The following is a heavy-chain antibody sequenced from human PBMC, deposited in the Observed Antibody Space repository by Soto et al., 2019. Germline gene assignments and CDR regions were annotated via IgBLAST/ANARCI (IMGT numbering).Heavy chain of an antibody. J-gene: IGHJ6*02. CDR1: GYTFTSYY. CDR3: ASQQTVVPAMKGGYYYGMDV. CDR2: INPSGGST. D-gene: IGHD2-2*01. V-gene: IGHV1-46*01. Sequence: ASVKVSCKASGYTFTSYYMHWVRQAPGQGLEWMGIINPSGGSTSYAQKFQGRVTMTRDTSTSTVYMELSSLRSEDTAVYYCASQQTVVPAMKGGYYYGMDVWGQGTTVTVSS.